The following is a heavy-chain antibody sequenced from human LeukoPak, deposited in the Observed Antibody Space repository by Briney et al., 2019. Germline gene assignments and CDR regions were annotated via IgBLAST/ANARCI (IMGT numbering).Heavy chain of an antibody. CDR1: GYTFTSYD. J-gene: IGHJ6*03. Sequence: SVKVSCKASGYTFTSYDINWVRQAPGQGLEWMGRIIPIFGTPNYAQKFQGRLTIATDESTGTAYMELSSLRSEDTAVYYCASDRYYYYIDVWGKGTTVTVSS. V-gene: IGHV1-69*05. CDR3: ASDRYYYYIDV. CDR2: IIPIFGTP.